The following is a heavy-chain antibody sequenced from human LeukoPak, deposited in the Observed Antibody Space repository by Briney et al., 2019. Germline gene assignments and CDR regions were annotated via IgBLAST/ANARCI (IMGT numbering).Heavy chain of an antibody. CDR1: LYTFTSYD. J-gene: IGHJ6*02. D-gene: IGHD3-10*01. CDR2: MNPNSGNT. V-gene: IGHV1-8*01. Sequence: ASVKVSCKASLYTFTSYDINWVRQATGQALEWMGWMNPNSGNTGYAQKFQGRVTMTRNTSISTAYMELSSLRSEGTAVYYCARPRFIPYYYGMDVWGQGTTVTVSS. CDR3: ARPRFIPYYYGMDV.